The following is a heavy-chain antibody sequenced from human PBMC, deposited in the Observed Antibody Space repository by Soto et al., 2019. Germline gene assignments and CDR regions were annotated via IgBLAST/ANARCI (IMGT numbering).Heavy chain of an antibody. Sequence: WGSLRLSCAASRLTFSRYAMSWVRQAPWKWLEWVSGISGRGDSTYYADSVKGRFTISRDNSNNTLFLQMNNLRAEDTAVYYCAKAFYREEDGYNSFDYWGQGTLVTV. V-gene: IGHV3-23*01. CDR3: AKAFYREEDGYNSFDY. CDR1: RLTFSRYA. D-gene: IGHD5-12*01. CDR2: ISGRGDST. J-gene: IGHJ4*02.